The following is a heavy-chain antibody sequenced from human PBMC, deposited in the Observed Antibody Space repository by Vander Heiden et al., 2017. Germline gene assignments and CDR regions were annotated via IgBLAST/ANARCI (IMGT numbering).Heavy chain of an antibody. D-gene: IGHD2-2*01. V-gene: IGHV4-31*03. J-gene: IGHJ4*02. CDR3: ARAGGGVGYCSSTSCYGPYYFDY. CDR2: IYYRGTT. CDR1: GGSISSGGYY. Sequence: QVQLQESGPGLVKPSQTLSLTCTVSGGSISSGGYYWTCIRQHPGRGLGWIGYIYYRGTTYYNPSLKSRVTISVDTSKNQFSLKLSSVAAADAAVYYCARAGGGVGYCSSTSCYGPYYFDYWGQGTLVTVSS.